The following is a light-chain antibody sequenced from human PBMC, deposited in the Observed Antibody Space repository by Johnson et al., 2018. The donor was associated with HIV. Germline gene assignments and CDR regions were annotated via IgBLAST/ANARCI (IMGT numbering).Light chain of an antibody. Sequence: QSVLTQPPSMSAAPGQKVTISCSGSSSNIGNNYVSWYQQLPGTAPKLLIYDIDKRPSGIPDRFSGSQSGTSATLDISGLQTGDEADYYCGTWDSSLSAVYVFGTGTKVTVL. V-gene: IGLV1-51*01. CDR3: GTWDSSLSAVYV. CDR2: DID. CDR1: SSNIGNNY. J-gene: IGLJ1*01.